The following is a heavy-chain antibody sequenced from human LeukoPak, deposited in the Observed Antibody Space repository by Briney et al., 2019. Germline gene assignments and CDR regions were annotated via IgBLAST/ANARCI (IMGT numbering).Heavy chain of an antibody. D-gene: IGHD6-19*01. J-gene: IGHJ4*02. CDR1: GGSISSNSYY. CDR2: IYYSGST. V-gene: IGHV4-39*01. CDR3: ARTLRYSSGWFRFDY. Sequence: SETLSLTCAVSGGSISSNSYYWGWIRQPPGKGLEWIGSIYYSGSTYYNPSLKSRVTISVDTSKNQFSLKLSSVTAADTAVYYCARTLRYSSGWFRFDYWGQGTLVTVSS.